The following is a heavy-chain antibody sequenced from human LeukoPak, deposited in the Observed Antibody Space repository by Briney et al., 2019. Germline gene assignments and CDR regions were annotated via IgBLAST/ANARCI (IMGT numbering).Heavy chain of an antibody. D-gene: IGHD2-21*01. Sequence: GGSLRLSCAASGFSLSDYAVNWVRQSPEKGLEWVSYIDSTSSNIYYTGSVQGRFTVSRGDADNSVSLQMNSLRAEDTAVYYCARARIKGFRLVGVGPFDIWGLGTTVSVS. CDR3: ARARIKGFRLVGVGPFDI. CDR2: IDSTSSNI. CDR1: GFSLSDYA. J-gene: IGHJ3*02. V-gene: IGHV3-21*01.